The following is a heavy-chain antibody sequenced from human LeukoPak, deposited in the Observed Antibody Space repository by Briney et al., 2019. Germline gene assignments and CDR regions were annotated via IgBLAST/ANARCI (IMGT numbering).Heavy chain of an antibody. CDR2: ISAYNGNT. D-gene: IGHD6-13*01. CDR1: GYTFTSYG. J-gene: IGHJ5*02. CDR3: ARDVGITVADSFDP. V-gene: IGHV1-18*01. Sequence: ASVKVSCKASGYTFTSYGISWVRQAPGQGLEWMGWISAYNGNTNYAQKFQGRVTMTTDTSTNTVYMEVRGLRSDDTAMYYCARDVGITVADSFDPWGQGTLVTVSS.